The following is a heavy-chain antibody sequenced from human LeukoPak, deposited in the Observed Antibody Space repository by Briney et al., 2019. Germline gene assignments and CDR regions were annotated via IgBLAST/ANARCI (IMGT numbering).Heavy chain of an antibody. Sequence: PGGSLRLSCAASGFIVSSNYMTWVRQAPGKGLEWVSVIYSGGSTYYADSVKGRFTISRDNSKDTLYLQMNRLRVEDTAVYYCARSSLNSNYGYWGQGTQVTVSS. CDR3: ARSSLNSNYGY. J-gene: IGHJ4*02. V-gene: IGHV3-66*01. D-gene: IGHD4-11*01. CDR1: GFIVSSNY. CDR2: IYSGGST.